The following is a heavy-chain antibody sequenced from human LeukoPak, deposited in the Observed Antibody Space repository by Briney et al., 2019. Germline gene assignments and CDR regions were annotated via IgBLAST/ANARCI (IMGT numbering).Heavy chain of an antibody. CDR1: GYTFTSYG. J-gene: IGHJ3*02. D-gene: IGHD3-22*01. V-gene: IGHV1-69*13. Sequence: EASVKVSCKASGYTFTSYGISWVRQAPGQGLEWMGGIIPIFGTANYAQKFQGRVTITADESTSKAYMELSSLRSEDTAAYYWAGGGGGGSSGYYWEAFDIWGQGTMVTVSS. CDR2: IIPIFGTA. CDR3: AGGGGGGSSGYYWEAFDI.